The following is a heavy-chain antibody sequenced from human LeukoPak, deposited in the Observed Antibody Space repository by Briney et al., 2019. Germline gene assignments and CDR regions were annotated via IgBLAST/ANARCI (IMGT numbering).Heavy chain of an antibody. V-gene: IGHV4-59*10. CDR1: GGSFSGYY. J-gene: IGHJ4*02. D-gene: IGHD7-27*01. CDR2: IYTSGST. CDR3: ASNTGTVFDY. Sequence: SETLSLTCAVYGGSFSGYYWSWIRQPAGKGLEWIGRIYTSGSTNYNPSLKSRVTISVDTSKSQFSLKLSSVTAADTAVYYCASNTGTVFDYWGQGALVTVSS.